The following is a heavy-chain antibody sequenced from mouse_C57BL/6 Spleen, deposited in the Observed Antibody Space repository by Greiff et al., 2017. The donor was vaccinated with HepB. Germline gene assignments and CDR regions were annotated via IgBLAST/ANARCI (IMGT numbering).Heavy chain of an antibody. CDR2: IDPSDSYT. CDR1: GYTFTSYW. D-gene: IGHD1-1*01. V-gene: IGHV1-50*01. CDR3: ARKGTTGPWFAY. Sequence: QVQLQQPGAELVKPGASVKLSCKASGYTFTSYWMQWVKQRPGQGLEWIGEIDPSDSYTNYNQKFKGKATLTVDTSSSTAYMQLSSLTSEDSAVYYRARKGTTGPWFAYWGQGTLVTVSA. J-gene: IGHJ3*01.